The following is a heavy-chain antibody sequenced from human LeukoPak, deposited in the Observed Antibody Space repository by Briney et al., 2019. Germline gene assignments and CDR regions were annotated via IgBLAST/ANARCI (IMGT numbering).Heavy chain of an antibody. J-gene: IGHJ4*02. CDR3: ARLHDGYRYGADY. Sequence: SETLSLTCTVSGGSLSSYYWSWIRQPPGKGLEWIGYIYDSGSTNYNPSLKSRVTISVNTSKNQFSLKLSPVTAADTAVYYCARLHDGYRYGADYWGQGTLVTAS. V-gene: IGHV4-59*08. D-gene: IGHD5-18*01. CDR2: IYDSGST. CDR1: GGSLSSYY.